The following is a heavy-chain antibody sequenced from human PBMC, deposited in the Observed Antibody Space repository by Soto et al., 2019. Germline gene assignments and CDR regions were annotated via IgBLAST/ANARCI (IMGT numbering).Heavy chain of an antibody. J-gene: IGHJ6*04. CDR3: ARETSIAAADYYSGMDV. Sequence: GGSLRLSCAASGFTFSNHWMSWVRQAPGKGLEWVANMNQDGTLKLYVGSVKGRFTISRDNAKNSLYLQMNSLRVEDSAVYYCARETSIAAADYYSGMDVGGKGPTVTFPS. CDR2: MNQDGTLK. V-gene: IGHV3-7*01. CDR1: GFTFSNHW. D-gene: IGHD6-13*01.